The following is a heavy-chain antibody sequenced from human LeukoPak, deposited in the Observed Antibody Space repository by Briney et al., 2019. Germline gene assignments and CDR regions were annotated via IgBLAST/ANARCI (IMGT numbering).Heavy chain of an antibody. CDR1: GYTFTSYY. V-gene: IGHV1-46*01. J-gene: IGHJ5*02. Sequence: ASVKVSCKASGYTFTSYYMHWVRQAPGQGLEWMGIINPSGGSTNYAQKFQGRVTMTRDTSTSTVYMELSSLRSEDTAVYYCARVRKRITMIVVTKAEGWFDPWGQGTLVTVSS. CDR2: INPSGGST. D-gene: IGHD3-22*01. CDR3: ARVRKRITMIVVTKAEGWFDP.